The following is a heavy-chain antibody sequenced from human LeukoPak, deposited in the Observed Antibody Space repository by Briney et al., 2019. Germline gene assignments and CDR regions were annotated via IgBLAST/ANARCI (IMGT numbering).Heavy chain of an antibody. CDR2: INYSGGT. J-gene: IGHJ4*02. D-gene: IGHD1-26*01. Sequence: ETLSLTCSVSGVFITDHNWCWLRKSPGKGLEWIGCINYSGGTYTNPSLRSRLTLSLDTSKNQCSLRLTSVTAADTAVYFCARGLSGNYQYYLDYWGQGTQVTVST. CDR1: GVFITDHN. V-gene: IGHV4-59*11. CDR3: ARGLSGNYQYYLDY.